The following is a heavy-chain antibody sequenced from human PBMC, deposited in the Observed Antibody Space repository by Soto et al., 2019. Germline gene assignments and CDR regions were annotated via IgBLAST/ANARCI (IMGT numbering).Heavy chain of an antibody. Sequence: VQLVESGGGEVQPGRSLTISCAASGFTFSTYGMHWVRQTPGKGLEWVAVISYDGTNKFYSDSVKGRFTISRDNFKNTLPLQMNRLRADDTAVYSCAKDLQSYGDYDYYCYGMDVWGLGTRVTVSS. CDR1: GFTFSTYG. CDR2: ISYDGTNK. D-gene: IGHD4-17*01. CDR3: AKDLQSYGDYDYYCYGMDV. J-gene: IGHJ6*02. V-gene: IGHV3-30*18.